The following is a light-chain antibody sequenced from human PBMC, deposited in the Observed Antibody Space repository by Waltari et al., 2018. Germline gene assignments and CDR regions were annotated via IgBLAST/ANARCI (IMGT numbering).Light chain of an antibody. CDR2: DVS. J-gene: IGLJ1*01. Sequence: QSALTQPASVSGSPGQSITISCTGTTSDVGAYNYVSWYQQHPGKAPKLMIYDVSTRTSGVSNRFSGSKSGNTTSLIISGLQAEDEADYYCSSYTSSSLYVFGRGTKVTVL. CDR3: SSYTSSSLYV. CDR1: TSDVGAYNY. V-gene: IGLV2-14*03.